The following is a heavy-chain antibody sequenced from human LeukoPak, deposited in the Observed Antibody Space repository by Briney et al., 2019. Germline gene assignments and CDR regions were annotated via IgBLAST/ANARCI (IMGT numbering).Heavy chain of an antibody. J-gene: IGHJ5*02. D-gene: IGHD6-13*01. V-gene: IGHV3-30-3*01. CDR2: ISYDGSNK. CDR1: GFTFSSYA. Sequence: GGSLRLSCAASGFTFSSYAMHWVRQAPGKGLEWVAVISYDGSNKYYADSVKGRFTISRDNSKNTLYLQMNSLRAEDTAVYYCARVKQQLVTTNLNWFDPWGQGTLATVSS. CDR3: ARVKQQLVTTNLNWFDP.